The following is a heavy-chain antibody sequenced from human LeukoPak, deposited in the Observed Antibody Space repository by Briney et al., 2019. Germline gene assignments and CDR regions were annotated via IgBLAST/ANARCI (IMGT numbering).Heavy chain of an antibody. CDR2: INPYSGDT. CDR1: GYTFTYYY. D-gene: IGHD2-15*01. Sequence: GASVKVSCKASGYTFTYYYMHWVRQAPGQGLEWMGWINPYSGDTNYAQKFQGRVTMTRDTSTTTAYMDLSRLKSDDTAVYYCARASVENTLRIDDYWGQGTLVTVSS. V-gene: IGHV1-2*02. CDR3: ARASVENTLRIDDY. J-gene: IGHJ4*02.